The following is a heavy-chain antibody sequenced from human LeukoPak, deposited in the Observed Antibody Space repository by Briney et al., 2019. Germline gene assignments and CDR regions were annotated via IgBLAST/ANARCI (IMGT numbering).Heavy chain of an antibody. CDR2: MNPNSGNT. V-gene: IGHV1-8*01. Sequence: ASVKVSCKASGYTFTSYDINWVRQATGQGLEWMGWMNPNSGNTGYAQKFQGRVTMTRNTSISTAYMELSSLRSEDTAVYYCARGVGKHDPIDYWGQGTRVTVSS. D-gene: IGHD7-27*01. J-gene: IGHJ4*02. CDR1: GYTFTSYD. CDR3: ARGVGKHDPIDY.